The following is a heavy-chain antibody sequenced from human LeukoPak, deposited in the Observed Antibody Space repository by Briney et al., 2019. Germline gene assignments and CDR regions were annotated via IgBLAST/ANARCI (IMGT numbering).Heavy chain of an antibody. J-gene: IGHJ4*02. Sequence: SETLSLTCTVSGGSVSNGNYYWAWIRQPPGKGPEWIGSIYYTGNTYYNPSLKSRVTMSVDTSKNQFSLKLSSVTAADSAVYYCARHYGPWGQGTLVTVSS. V-gene: IGHV4-39*01. CDR1: GGSVSNGNYY. CDR2: IYYTGNT. D-gene: IGHD3-10*01. CDR3: ARHYGP.